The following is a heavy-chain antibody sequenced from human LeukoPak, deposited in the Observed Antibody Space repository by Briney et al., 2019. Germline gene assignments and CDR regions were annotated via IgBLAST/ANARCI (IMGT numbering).Heavy chain of an antibody. Sequence: TSETLSLTCTVSGGSISSHYWSWIRQPPGKGLEWIGYIYYSGSTNFNPSLKSRVTISVDTSKNQFSRKLSSVTAADTAVYYCARAPLRGSTLFDHWGQGTLVTVSS. CDR3: ARAPLRGSTLFDH. J-gene: IGHJ4*02. CDR2: IYYSGST. CDR1: GGSISSHY. V-gene: IGHV4-59*11.